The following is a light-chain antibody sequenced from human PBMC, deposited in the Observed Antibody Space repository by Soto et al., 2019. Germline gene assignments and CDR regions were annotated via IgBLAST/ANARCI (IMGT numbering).Light chain of an antibody. Sequence: QSVLTQPASVSGSPGQSMTISWAGTRDDIGAYDYVSWCQQHPGNAPKLLVYEVTNRPSGVSDRFSGSESGNTASLTISGLQAEDEADYYCNSYTNSSAVVFGGGTKVTVL. V-gene: IGLV2-14*01. CDR2: EVT. J-gene: IGLJ2*01. CDR3: NSYTNSSAVV. CDR1: RDDIGAYDY.